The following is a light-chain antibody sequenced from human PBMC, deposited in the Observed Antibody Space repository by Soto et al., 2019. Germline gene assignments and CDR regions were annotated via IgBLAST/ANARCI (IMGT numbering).Light chain of an antibody. CDR3: QQRSNWPLT. CDR1: QSVSSSY. V-gene: IGKV3D-20*02. J-gene: IGKJ5*01. Sequence: EIVLTQSPGTLSLSPGERATLSCRASQSVSSSYLAWYQQNRGQAPRLLIYGASSRAPGIPDRFGGSGSGTDFTLTISRLEPEDFAVYYCQQRSNWPLTFGQGTRLEIK. CDR2: GAS.